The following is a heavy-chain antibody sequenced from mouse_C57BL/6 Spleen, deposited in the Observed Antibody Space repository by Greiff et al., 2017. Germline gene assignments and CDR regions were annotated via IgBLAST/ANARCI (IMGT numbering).Heavy chain of an antibody. V-gene: IGHV2-2*01. CDR1: GFSLTSYG. CDR2: IWSGGST. J-gene: IGHJ4*01. CDR3: ARGRGDDYDEDYYAMDY. D-gene: IGHD2-4*01. Sequence: QVQLQQSGPGLVQPSQSLSITCTVSGFSLTSYGVHWVRQSPGKGLAWRGVIWSGGSTDYTAAFISRLSISKDNSKSQVFFKIDCLQADDTAIYYCARGRGDDYDEDYYAMDYWGQGTSVTVSS.